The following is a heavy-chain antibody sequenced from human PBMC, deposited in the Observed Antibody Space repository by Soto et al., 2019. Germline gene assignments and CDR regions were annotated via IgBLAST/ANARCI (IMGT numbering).Heavy chain of an antibody. Sequence: ASVKVSCKASGYTFTSYAMHWVRQAPGQRLEWMGWINAGNGNTKYSQKFQGRVTITRDTSASTAYMELSSLRSEDTAVYYCARDRIAARVPYYYYYYGMDVWGKWTKVTVSS. CDR2: INAGNGNT. CDR3: ARDRIAARVPYYYYYYGMDV. D-gene: IGHD6-6*01. CDR1: GYTFTSYA. V-gene: IGHV1-3*01. J-gene: IGHJ6*04.